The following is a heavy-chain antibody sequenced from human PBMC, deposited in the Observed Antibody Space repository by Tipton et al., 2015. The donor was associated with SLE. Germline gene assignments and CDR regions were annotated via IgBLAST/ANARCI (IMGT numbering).Heavy chain of an antibody. CDR3: ARDFRTDYFDGDGYFYFFYMDV. Sequence: TLSLTCTVSGGSISGYYWSWIRQTPGKGLEWIGNIFYDSESTDYNPSLKNRITISIDTPKKQFSLRLRSVTAADTAVYYCARDFRTDYFDGDGYFYFFYMDVWGKGTTVIVSS. J-gene: IGHJ6*03. D-gene: IGHD2-2*03. CDR1: GGSISGYY. V-gene: IGHV4-59*01. CDR2: IFYDSEST.